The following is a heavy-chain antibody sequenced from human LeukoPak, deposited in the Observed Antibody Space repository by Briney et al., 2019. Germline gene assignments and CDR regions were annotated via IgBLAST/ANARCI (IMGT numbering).Heavy chain of an antibody. CDR1: EYTFTAYY. Sequence: ASVKISCKASEYTFTAYYIHWVRQAPGQGLEWMGWINPETGDTNYAQRFQGRVTVTRDTSVRTAYMELSSLRSDDSALYFCARDNLPTAFIGDPSDAFDIWGQGTVVTVSS. V-gene: IGHV1-2*02. CDR2: INPETGDT. D-gene: IGHD1-20*01. J-gene: IGHJ3*02. CDR3: ARDNLPTAFIGDPSDAFDI.